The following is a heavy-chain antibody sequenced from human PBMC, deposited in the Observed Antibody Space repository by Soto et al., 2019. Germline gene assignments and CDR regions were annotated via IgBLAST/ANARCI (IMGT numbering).Heavy chain of an antibody. CDR2: INTNSGGT. V-gene: IGHV1-2*06. D-gene: IGHD3-22*01. Sequence: QVQLVQSGAEVKKPGASVRVSCKASGYTFTGYYIHCVRQAPGQGLEWMGRINTNSGGTNYAQKFQGRVTMTRDTSMSTAYMELSRLRSDDTAVYYCASDLLVGIWPTRSGYEYWGQGTLVTFSS. J-gene: IGHJ4*02. CDR1: GYTFTGYY. CDR3: ASDLLVGIWPTRSGYEY.